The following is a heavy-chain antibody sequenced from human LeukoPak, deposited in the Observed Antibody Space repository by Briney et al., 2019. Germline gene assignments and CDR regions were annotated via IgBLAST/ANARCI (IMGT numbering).Heavy chain of an antibody. V-gene: IGHV1-18*01. J-gene: IGHJ6*02. CDR3: AREGLRYFDWLPLNYYGMDV. D-gene: IGHD3-9*01. CDR2: ISAYNGNT. CDR1: GYTFTSYG. Sequence: ASVKVSCKASGYTFTSYGTSWVRQAPGQGLEWMGWISAYNGNTNYAQKLQGRVTMTTDTSTSTAYMELRSLRSDDTAVYYCAREGLRYFDWLPLNYYGMDVWGQGTTATVSS.